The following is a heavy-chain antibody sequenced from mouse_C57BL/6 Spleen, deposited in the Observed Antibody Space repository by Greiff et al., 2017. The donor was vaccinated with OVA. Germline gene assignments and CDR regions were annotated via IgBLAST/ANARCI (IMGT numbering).Heavy chain of an antibody. J-gene: IGHJ3*01. CDR2: IDPETGGT. V-gene: IGHV1-15*01. Sequence: QVQLKESGAELVRPGASVTLSCKASGYTFTDYEMHWVKQTPVHGLEWIGAIDPETGGTAYNQKFKGKAILTADKSSSTAYMELRSLTSEDSAVYYCTRQEDYGSKFAYWGQGTLVTVSA. CDR1: GYTFTDYE. D-gene: IGHD1-1*01. CDR3: TRQEDYGSKFAY.